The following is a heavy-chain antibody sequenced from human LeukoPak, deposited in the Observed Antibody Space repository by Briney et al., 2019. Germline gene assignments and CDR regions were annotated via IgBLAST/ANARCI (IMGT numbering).Heavy chain of an antibody. CDR1: RFTFSSYG. D-gene: IGHD3-22*01. Sequence: GGSLRLSCAASRFTFSSYGMSWVRQAPGKGLEWVSSISGSGGSTYYADSVKGRFTISRDNSKNTLYLQMNSLRDEDTAVYYCAKSSYYDASGYYREYYFDYWGQGTRVTVSS. V-gene: IGHV3-23*01. CDR3: AKSSYYDASGYYREYYFDY. CDR2: ISGSGGST. J-gene: IGHJ4*02.